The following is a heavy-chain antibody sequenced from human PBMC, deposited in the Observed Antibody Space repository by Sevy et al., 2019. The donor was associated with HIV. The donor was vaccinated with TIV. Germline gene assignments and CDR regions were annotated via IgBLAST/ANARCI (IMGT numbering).Heavy chain of an antibody. J-gene: IGHJ4*02. CDR3: AKFGGGAYQPYYFDY. D-gene: IGHD3-16*01. CDR1: GFTFSSYA. CDR2: ISGSGSST. V-gene: IGHV3-23*01. Sequence: GGSLRLSCAASGFTFSSYAMSWVRQAPGKGLEWVSAISGSGSSTYYADSVKGRFTNARDNSKNTLYLQMNSLRAEDTAVYYCAKFGGGAYQPYYFDYWGQGTLVTVSS.